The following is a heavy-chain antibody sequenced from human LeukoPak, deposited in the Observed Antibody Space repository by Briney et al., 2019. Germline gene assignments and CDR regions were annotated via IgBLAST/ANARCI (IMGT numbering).Heavy chain of an antibody. J-gene: IGHJ4*02. D-gene: IGHD3-22*01. V-gene: IGHV3-21*01. CDR1: GFTFSSYS. CDR2: ISSSSSYI. Sequence: GGSLRLSCAASGFTFSSYSMNWVRQAPGKGLEWVSSISSSSSYIYYADSAKGRFTISRDNAKNSLYLQMNSLRAEDTAVYYCARDPEYYYEYMPFDYWGQGTLVTVSS. CDR3: ARDPEYYYEYMPFDY.